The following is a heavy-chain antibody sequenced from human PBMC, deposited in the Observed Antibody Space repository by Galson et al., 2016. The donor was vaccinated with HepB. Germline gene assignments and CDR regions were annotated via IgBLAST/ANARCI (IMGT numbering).Heavy chain of an antibody. Sequence: SLRLSCATSGFTFSTYYMTWVRQPPGKGLEWVAGIRQDGSEKYYVDSVKGRFTISRDNAKNTLYLQMNSLRAEDTAVYFCARRDIPMANDYWGQGVLVTVSS. CDR2: IRQDGSEK. V-gene: IGHV3-7*02. CDR3: ARRDIPMANDY. J-gene: IGHJ4*02. D-gene: IGHD5-18*01. CDR1: GFTFSTYY.